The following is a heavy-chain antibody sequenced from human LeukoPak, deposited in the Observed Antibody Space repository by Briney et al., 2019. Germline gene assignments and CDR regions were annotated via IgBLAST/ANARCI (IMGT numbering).Heavy chain of an antibody. CDR3: TRDWRNVAFDI. Sequence: GGSLRLSCAASGFTLSSYWMHWVRQVPGQGLVWVSRIISDGSSISYADSVKGRFTISRDNAKNTLYLQMNSLRAEDTAVYYRTRDWRNVAFDIWGQGTMVTVSS. D-gene: IGHD1-1*01. V-gene: IGHV3-74*01. J-gene: IGHJ3*02. CDR1: GFTLSSYW. CDR2: IISDGSSI.